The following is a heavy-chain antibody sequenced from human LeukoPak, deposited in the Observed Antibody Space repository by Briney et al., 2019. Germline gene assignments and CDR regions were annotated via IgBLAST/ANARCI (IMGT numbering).Heavy chain of an antibody. V-gene: IGHV4-34*01. J-gene: IGHJ4*02. D-gene: IGHD2-15*01. CDR1: GGSFSGYY. CDR3: ARGGGATRSLDY. Sequence: SETLSLTCAVYGGSFSGYYWSWIRQPPGKGLEWIGEINHSGSTNYNPSLKSRVTISVDTSKNQFSLKLSSVTAADTAVYYCARGGGATRSLDYWGQGTLVTVSS. CDR2: INHSGST.